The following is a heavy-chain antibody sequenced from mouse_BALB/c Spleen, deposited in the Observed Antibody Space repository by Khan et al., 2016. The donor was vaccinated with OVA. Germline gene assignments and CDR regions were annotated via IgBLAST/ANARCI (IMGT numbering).Heavy chain of an antibody. CDR1: GFSLTDYG. V-gene: IGHV2-6-7*01. D-gene: IGHD3-3*01. Sequence: QVQLKQSGPGLVAPSQNLSITCTVSGFSLTDYGVNWVRQPPGKGLEWLGMIWGDGSTDYNSALKSRLSISKDNSKSQVFLKMNSLQTDDTARYYCARERRLGGFAYWGQGTLVTGSA. J-gene: IGHJ3*01. CDR3: ARERRLGGFAY. CDR2: IWGDGST.